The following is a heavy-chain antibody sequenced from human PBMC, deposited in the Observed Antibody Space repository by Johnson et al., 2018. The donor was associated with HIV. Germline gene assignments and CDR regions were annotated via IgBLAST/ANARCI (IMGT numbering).Heavy chain of an antibody. CDR2: ISYDGSNK. D-gene: IGHD4-17*01. J-gene: IGHJ3*02. Sequence: QVLLVESGGGVVQPGRPLRLSCAASGFTFSSYAMHWVRQAPGKGLEWVAVISYDGSNKYYADSVKGRFTISRDNSKNTLYLQMNSLRAEETAVYYCARDGLHQLIDYGYYADRVWAVGATTAVDIWGQGTLVTVSS. CDR3: ARDGLHQLIDYGYYADRVWAVGATTAVDI. V-gene: IGHV3-30*04. CDR1: GFTFSSYA.